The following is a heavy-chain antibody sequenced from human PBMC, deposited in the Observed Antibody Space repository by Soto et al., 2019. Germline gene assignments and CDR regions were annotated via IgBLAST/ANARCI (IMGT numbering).Heavy chain of an antibody. CDR3: ATDIAVAGGTDY. CDR2: FIPLFGTP. CDR1: GGTFKSYV. J-gene: IGHJ4*02. Sequence: ASVKVSCKASGGTFKSYVFSWVRQAPGQGLEWMGGFIPLFGTPNYAQKFQGRVTITADASTDTAYTEMSSLTSEDTAVYYCATDIAVAGGTDYWGQGTLVTVSS. V-gene: IGHV1-69*13. D-gene: IGHD6-19*01.